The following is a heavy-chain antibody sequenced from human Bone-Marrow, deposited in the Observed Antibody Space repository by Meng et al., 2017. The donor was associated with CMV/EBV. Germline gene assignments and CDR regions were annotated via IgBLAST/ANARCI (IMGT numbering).Heavy chain of an antibody. Sequence: GESLKISCAASGVTFSSYSMNWVRQAPGKGLEWVSSISSSSSYIYDADSVKGRFTISRDNAKNSLYLQMNSLRAEYTAVYYCARDSLNYYDSSGYYYEPKAFDIWGQGTMVTVSS. J-gene: IGHJ3*02. CDR1: GVTFSSYS. V-gene: IGHV3-21*01. D-gene: IGHD3-22*01. CDR2: ISSSSSYI. CDR3: ARDSLNYYDSSGYYYEPKAFDI.